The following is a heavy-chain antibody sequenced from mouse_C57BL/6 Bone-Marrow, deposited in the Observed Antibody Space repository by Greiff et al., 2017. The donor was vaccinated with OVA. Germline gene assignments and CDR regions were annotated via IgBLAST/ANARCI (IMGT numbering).Heavy chain of an antibody. CDR1: GYSFTGYF. V-gene: IGHV1-20*01. Sequence: VQLQQSGPELVKPGDSVKISCKASGYSFTGYFMNWVMQSHGKSLEWIGRINPYNGDTFYNQKFKGKATLPVDKYSSTALMELRSLTSEDYAIYNCARGDYYGSSDFDVWGTGTTVTVSS. J-gene: IGHJ1*03. D-gene: IGHD1-1*01. CDR2: INPYNGDT. CDR3: ARGDYYGSSDFDV.